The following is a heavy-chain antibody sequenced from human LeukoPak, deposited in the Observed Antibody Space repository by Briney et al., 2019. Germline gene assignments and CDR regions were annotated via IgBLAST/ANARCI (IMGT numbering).Heavy chain of an antibody. CDR2: INGDGSST. J-gene: IGHJ4*02. Sequence: GGSLRLSCAASGFTFSSHWMHWVRQAPGKGLVWVSRINGDGSSTSYADSVKDRFTIARDNSKNTLYLQMNSLRAEDTAVYYCATSGGSPLRHFDYWGQGTLVTVSS. D-gene: IGHD2-15*01. CDR3: ATSGGSPLRHFDY. CDR1: GFTFSSHW. V-gene: IGHV3-74*01.